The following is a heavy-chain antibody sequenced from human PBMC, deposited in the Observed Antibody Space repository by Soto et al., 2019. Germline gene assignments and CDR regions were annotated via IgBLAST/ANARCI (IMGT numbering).Heavy chain of an antibody. CDR3: ASGFHTLVRGVTSPNWFDP. Sequence: SETLSLTCTVSGGSISSSSYYCGWIRQPPGKGLEWIGTIYYRVSTYYNPSLKSRVTIYVDTSKNQFSLKLSSVTAADTAVYSCASGFHTLVRGVTSPNWFDPWGQGTPVTVSS. CDR2: IYYRVST. D-gene: IGHD3-10*01. J-gene: IGHJ5*02. V-gene: IGHV4-39*01. CDR1: GGSISSSSYY.